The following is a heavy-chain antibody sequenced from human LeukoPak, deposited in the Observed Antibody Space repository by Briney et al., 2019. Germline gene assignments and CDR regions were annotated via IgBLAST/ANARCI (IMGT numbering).Heavy chain of an antibody. CDR3: ARDHMYYFDY. Sequence: GGSLRLSCAASGFTFSNYGMHWVRQAPGKGLEWVAVIWYDGSNKYYADSVKGRFTISRDDSKNTLYLQMNSLRAEDTAVYYCARDHMYYFDYWGQGTLVTVSS. J-gene: IGHJ4*02. V-gene: IGHV3-33*01. CDR2: IWYDGSNK. CDR1: GFTFSNYG.